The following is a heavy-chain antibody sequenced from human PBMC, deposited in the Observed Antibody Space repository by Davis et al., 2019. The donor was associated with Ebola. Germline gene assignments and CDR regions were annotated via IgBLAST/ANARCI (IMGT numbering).Heavy chain of an antibody. CDR2: INAGNGNT. V-gene: IGHV1-3*01. CDR3: AVLGAAARPLHYYYYGMDV. J-gene: IGHJ6*02. CDR1: GYTFTSYA. Sequence: ASVTVSCKASGYTFTSYAMHWVRQAPGQRLEWMGWINAGNGNTKYSQKFQGRVTITRDTSASTAYMELSSLRSEDTAVYYCAVLGAAARPLHYYYYGMDVWGQGTTVTVSS. D-gene: IGHD6-6*01.